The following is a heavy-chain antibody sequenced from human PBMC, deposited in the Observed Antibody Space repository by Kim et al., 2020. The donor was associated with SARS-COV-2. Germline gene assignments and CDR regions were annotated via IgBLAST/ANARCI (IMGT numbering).Heavy chain of an antibody. Sequence: GGSLRLSCAASGFTFSSYGMHWVRQAPGKGLEWVAVIWYDGSNKYYADSVKGRFTISRDNSKNTLYLQMNSLRAEDTAVYYCAGRLDIVVVPAANGPDAFDIWGQGTMVTVSS. V-gene: IGHV3-33*01. CDR2: IWYDGSNK. D-gene: IGHD2-2*03. CDR1: GFTFSSYG. J-gene: IGHJ3*02. CDR3: AGRLDIVVVPAANGPDAFDI.